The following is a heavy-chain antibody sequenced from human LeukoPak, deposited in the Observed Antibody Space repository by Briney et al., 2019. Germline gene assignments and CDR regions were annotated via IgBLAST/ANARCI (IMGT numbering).Heavy chain of an antibody. V-gene: IGHV3-21*01. Sequence: GGSLRLSCAASGFTFSSYSMNWVRQAPGKGLEWVSSISSSSSYIYYADSVKGRFTISRDNAKNSLYLQMNSLRAEDTAVYYCARSVYGGNPGVVYWGQGTLVTVSS. J-gene: IGHJ4*02. D-gene: IGHD4-23*01. CDR1: GFTFSSYS. CDR3: ARSVYGGNPGVVY. CDR2: ISSSSSYI.